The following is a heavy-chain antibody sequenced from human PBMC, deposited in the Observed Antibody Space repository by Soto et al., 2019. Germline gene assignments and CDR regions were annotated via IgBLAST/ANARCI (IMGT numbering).Heavy chain of an antibody. CDR3: ARDRVREYHSSASYGSWAFDI. D-gene: IGHD6-6*01. CDR2: ITPIFGTA. V-gene: IGHV1-69*06. J-gene: IGHJ3*02. CDR1: GVTFSTYA. Sequence: QVQLVQSGAEVKKPGSSVKVSCKASGVTFSTYAINWVRQAPGQGLEWMGGITPIFGTANYAHKVQGRVMITADKSTRTAYMEPNSLRSEDTHVYCCARDRVREYHSSASYGSWAFDIWGEGTMVTVSS.